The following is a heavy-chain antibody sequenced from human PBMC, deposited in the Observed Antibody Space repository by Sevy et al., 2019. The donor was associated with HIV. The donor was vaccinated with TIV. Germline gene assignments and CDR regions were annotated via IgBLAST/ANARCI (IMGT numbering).Heavy chain of an antibody. CDR3: ARGGPLVDAALIPWGMDV. CDR1: GFTFSNYW. D-gene: IGHD5-18*01. Sequence: GGSLRLSCAASGFTFSNYWMNWVRQAPGKGLEWVANIKQGGNEKYYVDSVKGRFPLSRDNAKNSVSLQMNSLRAEDTAVYYCARGGPLVDAALIPWGMDVWGQGTTVTVSS. V-gene: IGHV3-7*01. J-gene: IGHJ6*02. CDR2: IKQGGNEK.